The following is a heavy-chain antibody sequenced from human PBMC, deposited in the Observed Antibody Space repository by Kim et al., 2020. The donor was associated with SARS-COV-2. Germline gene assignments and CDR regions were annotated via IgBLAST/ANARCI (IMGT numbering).Heavy chain of an antibody. V-gene: IGHV1-2*02. D-gene: IGHD3-22*01. CDR3: ARLVVIDDAFDI. Sequence: NYAQKFQGRVTMTRDTSISTAYMELSRLRSDDTAVYYCARLVVIDDAFDIWGQGTMVTVSS. J-gene: IGHJ3*02.